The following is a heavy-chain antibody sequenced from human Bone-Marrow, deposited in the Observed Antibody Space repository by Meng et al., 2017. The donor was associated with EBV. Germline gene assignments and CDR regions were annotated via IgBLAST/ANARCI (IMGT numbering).Heavy chain of an antibody. CDR3: ARESSGYSSGFDH. J-gene: IGHJ4*02. CDR1: GGSISSSSYY. Sequence: QLQLQESGPGLVKPSETLSLTCAVSGGSISSSSYYWGWIRQPPGKGLEWIGSLYYTGNTYYNPSLKSRVTIFVDTSKTQFSLKLNSVTAADTAVYYCARESSGYSSGFDHWGQGTLVTVSS. CDR2: LYYTGNT. D-gene: IGHD6-19*01. V-gene: IGHV4-39*02.